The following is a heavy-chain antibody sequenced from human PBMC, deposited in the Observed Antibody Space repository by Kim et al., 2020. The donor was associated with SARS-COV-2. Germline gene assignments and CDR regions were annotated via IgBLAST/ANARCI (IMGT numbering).Heavy chain of an antibody. CDR3: AKEKPGRTSMVRGYATGVEYFDY. V-gene: IGHV3-23*01. Sequence: GGSLRLSCAASGFTFSSYAMSWVRQAPGKGLEWVSAISGSGGSTYYADSVKGRFTISRDNSKNTLYLQMNSLRAEDTAVYYCAKEKPGRTSMVRGYATGVEYFDYWGQGTLVTVSS. CDR2: ISGSGGST. D-gene: IGHD3-10*01. J-gene: IGHJ4*02. CDR1: GFTFSSYA.